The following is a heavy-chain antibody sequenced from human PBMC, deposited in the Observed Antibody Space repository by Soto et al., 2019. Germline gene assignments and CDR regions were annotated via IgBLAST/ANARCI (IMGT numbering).Heavy chain of an antibody. CDR3: ARGANDSSGWWYYYYGMDV. V-gene: IGHV1-8*01. J-gene: IGHJ6*02. D-gene: IGHD6-19*01. Sequence: QVQLVQSGAEVKKPGASVKVSCKASGYTFTSYDINWVRQATGQGLEWMGWMNPNSGNTGYAQKFQGRVTMTRNTSISTAYMELSSLRSEDTAVYYCARGANDSSGWWYYYYGMDVWGQGTTVTVSS. CDR1: GYTFTSYD. CDR2: MNPNSGNT.